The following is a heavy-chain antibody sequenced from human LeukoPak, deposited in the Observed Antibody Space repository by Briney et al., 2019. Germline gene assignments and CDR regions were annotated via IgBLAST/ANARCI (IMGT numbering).Heavy chain of an antibody. V-gene: IGHV1-46*01. Sequence: ASVKVSCKASGYTFTSYYMHWVRQAPGQGLEWMGIINPSGGSTSYAQKFQGRVTMTRDTSTSTVYMELSSLRSEDTAVYYCARARITMVRGVYYGMDVWGQGTTVTVSS. CDR3: ARARITMVRGVYYGMDV. CDR2: INPSGGST. D-gene: IGHD3-10*01. J-gene: IGHJ6*02. CDR1: GYTFTSYY.